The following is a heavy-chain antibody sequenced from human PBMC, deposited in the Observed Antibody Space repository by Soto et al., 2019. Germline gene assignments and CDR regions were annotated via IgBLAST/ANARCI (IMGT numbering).Heavy chain of an antibody. CDR1: GFTFTSSA. Sequence: SVKVSCKASGFTFTSSAVQWLRQARGQRLEWIGWIVVGSGNTNYAQKFQERVTITRDMSTSTAYMELSSLRAEDTAVYYCAAFKYCSGGSCRYYFDYWGQGTLVTVSS. CDR3: AAFKYCSGGSCRYYFDY. CDR2: IVVGSGNT. V-gene: IGHV1-58*01. D-gene: IGHD2-15*01. J-gene: IGHJ4*02.